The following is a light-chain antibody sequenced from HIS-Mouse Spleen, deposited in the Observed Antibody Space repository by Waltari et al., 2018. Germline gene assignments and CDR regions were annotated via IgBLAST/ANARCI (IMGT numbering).Light chain of an antibody. J-gene: IGKJ4*01. Sequence: DIVMTQSPDSLAVCLGERATINRKSSQSVLYSSNNKNYLAWYQQKPGQPPKLLIYWASTRESGVPDRFSGSGSGTDFTLTISSLQAEDVAVYYCQQYYSTPTFGGGTKVEIK. CDR3: QQYYSTPT. V-gene: IGKV4-1*01. CDR1: QSVLYSSNNKNY. CDR2: WAS.